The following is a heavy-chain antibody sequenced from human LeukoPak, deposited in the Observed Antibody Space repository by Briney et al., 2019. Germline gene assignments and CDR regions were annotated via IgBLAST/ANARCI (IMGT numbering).Heavy chain of an antibody. J-gene: IGHJ4*02. V-gene: IGHV4-59*01. CDR2: IYYSGRT. CDR1: GGSISSYF. D-gene: IGHD5-12*01. CDR3: ARDRWLGY. Sequence: SETLSLTCTVSGGSISSYFWSWVRQPPGKGLEWIGYIYYSGRTNYNPSLKSRVTISVGTSKNQFSLKLASVTTADTAVYYCARDRWLGYWGQGTLVT.